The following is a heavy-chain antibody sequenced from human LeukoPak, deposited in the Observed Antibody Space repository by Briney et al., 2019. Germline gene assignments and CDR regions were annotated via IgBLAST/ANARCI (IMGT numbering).Heavy chain of an antibody. CDR2: IKSDSDGGTT. Sequence: GGSLRLSCAASGFTFSSYAMSWVRQAPGKGLEWVGRIKSDSDGGTTDYATPVKGRFTISRDDSINTLYLQMNSLKTEDTAVYYCTTEGGFCSSARCFDFNYWGQGTLVTVSS. D-gene: IGHD2-2*01. J-gene: IGHJ4*02. CDR3: TTEGGFCSSARCFDFNY. CDR1: GFTFSSYA. V-gene: IGHV3-15*01.